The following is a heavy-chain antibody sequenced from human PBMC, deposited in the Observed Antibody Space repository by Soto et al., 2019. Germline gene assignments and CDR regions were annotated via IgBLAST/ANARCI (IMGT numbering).Heavy chain of an antibody. CDR2: ISGSGGST. Sequence: GGSLRLSCAASGFTFSSYAMSWVRQAPGKGLEWVSAISGSGGSTYYADSVKGRFTISRDNSKNTLYLQMNSLRAEDTAVYYCAKDQRCSGGSCYSGLVWGQGTLVTVSS. CDR1: GFTFSSYA. J-gene: IGHJ4*02. V-gene: IGHV3-23*01. D-gene: IGHD2-15*01. CDR3: AKDQRCSGGSCYSGLV.